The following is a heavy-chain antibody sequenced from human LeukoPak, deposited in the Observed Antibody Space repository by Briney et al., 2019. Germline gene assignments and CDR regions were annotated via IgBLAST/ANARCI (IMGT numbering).Heavy chain of an antibody. CDR3: ARQVSCLVATITYLDY. V-gene: IGHV4-39*01. CDR1: GGSISSSSYY. CDR2: IYYSGST. J-gene: IGHJ4*02. D-gene: IGHD5-12*01. Sequence: SETLSLTCTVSGGSISSSSYYWGWIRQPPGKGLEWIGSIYYSGSTYYNPSLESRVTISVDTSKNQFSLELRSVTAADTAVYYCARQVSCLVATITYLDYWGQGTLVTVSS.